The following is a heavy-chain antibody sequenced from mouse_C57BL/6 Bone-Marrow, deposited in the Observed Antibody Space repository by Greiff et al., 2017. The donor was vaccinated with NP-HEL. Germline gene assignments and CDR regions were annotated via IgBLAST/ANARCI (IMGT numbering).Heavy chain of an antibody. CDR1: GYTFTDYE. D-gene: IGHD1-1*01. CDR3: TTLLRYPYYYAMDY. V-gene: IGHV1-15*01. J-gene: IGHJ4*01. Sequence: QVQLQQSGAELVRPGASVTLSCKASGYTFTDYEMHWVKQTPVHGLEWIGAIDPETGGTAYNQKFKGKAILTADKSSSTAYMELRSLTSEDSAVYYCTTLLRYPYYYAMDYWGQGTSVTVSS. CDR2: IDPETGGT.